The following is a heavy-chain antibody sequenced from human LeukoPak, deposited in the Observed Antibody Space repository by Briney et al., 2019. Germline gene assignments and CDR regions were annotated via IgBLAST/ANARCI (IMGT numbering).Heavy chain of an antibody. CDR3: ARPHGYCSSTSCYGRGDALDI. V-gene: IGHV5-51*01. Sequence: GESLKISCKGSGYSFTSYWIGWVRQMPGKGLEWMGIIYPGDSDTRYSPSFQGQVTISADKSISTAYLQWSSLKASDTAMYYCARPHGYCSSTSCYGRGDALDIWGQGTMVTVSS. J-gene: IGHJ3*02. CDR2: IYPGDSDT. D-gene: IGHD2-2*03. CDR1: GYSFTSYW.